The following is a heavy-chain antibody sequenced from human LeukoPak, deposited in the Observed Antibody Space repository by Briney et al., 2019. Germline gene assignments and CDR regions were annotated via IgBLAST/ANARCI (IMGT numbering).Heavy chain of an antibody. CDR1: VFTFSKNG. CDR2: IRFDGWNK. J-gene: IGHJ4*02. D-gene: IGHD5/OR15-5a*01. Sequence: GGSLRLSRVASVFTFSKNGMHGVRQAPAKGGEGVGFIRFDGWNKYYARTVRGGFAIPRDDSKNTLYLQMGNLTTDDSALYYCARDFDDTSGHVYYLPVYWGQGIRVSVS. V-gene: IGHV3-30*02. CDR3: ARDFDDTSGHVYYLPVY.